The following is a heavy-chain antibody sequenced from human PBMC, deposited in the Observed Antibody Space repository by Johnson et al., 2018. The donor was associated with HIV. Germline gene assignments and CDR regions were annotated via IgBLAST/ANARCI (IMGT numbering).Heavy chain of an antibody. J-gene: IGHJ3*02. CDR3: ARVTGDSSSWYVGAFDI. Sequence: QVHLVESGGGLVQPGGSLRLSCAASGFTFSNYAMHWVHQAPGKGLEWVAVISYDGRNKYYADSVKGRFTISRDNSKTTLYLQMHSLRAEDTAVYYCARVTGDSSSWYVGAFDIWGQGTMVTVSS. D-gene: IGHD6-13*01. CDR1: GFTFSNYA. CDR2: ISYDGRNK. V-gene: IGHV3-30*04.